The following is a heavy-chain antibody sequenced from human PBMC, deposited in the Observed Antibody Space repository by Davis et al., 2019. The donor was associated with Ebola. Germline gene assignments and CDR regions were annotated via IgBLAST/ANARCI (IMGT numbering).Heavy chain of an antibody. Sequence: GESLKISCAASGFTFSSYGMHWVRQAPGKGLEWVAVISYDGSNKYYADSVKGRFTISRDNSKNTLYLQMNSLTAEDTAVYYCARKTDYSSAEDAFDIWGQGTMVTVSS. J-gene: IGHJ3*02. CDR1: GFTFSSYG. V-gene: IGHV3-30*03. CDR3: ARKTDYSSAEDAFDI. CDR2: ISYDGSNK. D-gene: IGHD6-19*01.